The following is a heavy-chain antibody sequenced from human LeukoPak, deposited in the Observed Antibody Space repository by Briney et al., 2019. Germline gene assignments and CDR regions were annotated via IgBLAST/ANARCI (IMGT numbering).Heavy chain of an antibody. V-gene: IGHV4-30-4*01. Sequence: SQTLSLTCTVSGGSISSGDYYWRWIRQPPGKGLEWIGYIYYSGSTYYNPSLKSRVTISVDTSKNQLSLKLSSVTAADTAVYYCARDGTPHDILTGPTGSDAFDIWGQGTMVTVSS. CDR1: GGSISSGDYY. CDR3: ARDGTPHDILTGPTGSDAFDI. D-gene: IGHD3-9*01. J-gene: IGHJ3*02. CDR2: IYYSGST.